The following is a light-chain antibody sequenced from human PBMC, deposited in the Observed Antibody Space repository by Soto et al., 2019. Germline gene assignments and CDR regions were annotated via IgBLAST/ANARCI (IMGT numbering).Light chain of an antibody. V-gene: IGKV1-9*01. CDR1: PAIASF. CDR3: QQLNGSPWT. Sequence: IQLTQSPSSLSASVGDRVTITCRASPAIASFLAWYQQKPGTAPKLLIYDAATLQSGVPSRFSGSRSGTEYTLTIGSLQPEDFATYYCQQLNGSPWTFGQVTKVEI. J-gene: IGKJ1*01. CDR2: DAA.